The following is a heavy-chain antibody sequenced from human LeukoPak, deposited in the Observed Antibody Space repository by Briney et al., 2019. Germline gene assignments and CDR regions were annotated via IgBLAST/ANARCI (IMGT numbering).Heavy chain of an antibody. CDR1: GFTFSSKY. J-gene: IGHJ4*02. D-gene: IGHD6-13*01. CDR3: ARGGYSSSWYHFDY. V-gene: IGHV3-53*01. Sequence: GGSLRLSCAASGFTFSSKYMSWVRQAPGEGLEWVSVIYSGGNTYYADSVKGRFTISRDNSENTLYLQMNSLRAEDTAVYYCARGGYSSSWYHFDYWGRGTLVTVSS. CDR2: IYSGGNT.